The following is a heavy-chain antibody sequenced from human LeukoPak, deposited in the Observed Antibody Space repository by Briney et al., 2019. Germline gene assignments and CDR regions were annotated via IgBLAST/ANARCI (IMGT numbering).Heavy chain of an antibody. Sequence: GGSLRLSCAVSGFTFDDYAMHWVRQVPGKGLEWVSGISWNSETIGYADAVKGRFTISRDNAKNSLYLQMNSLRAEDTALYYCATNGGGDSGYGNFDYWGQGTLVTVSS. CDR1: GFTFDDYA. CDR2: ISWNSETI. D-gene: IGHD5-12*01. V-gene: IGHV3-9*01. J-gene: IGHJ4*02. CDR3: ATNGGGDSGYGNFDY.